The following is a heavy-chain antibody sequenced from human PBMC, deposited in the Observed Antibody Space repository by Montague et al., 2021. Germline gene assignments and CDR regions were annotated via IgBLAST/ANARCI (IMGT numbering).Heavy chain of an antibody. Sequence: SETLSLTCTVSRSPINSDYYWGWIRQPPGKGLEWMGSVSHGGRTYYNPSLESRVTISVDTSNNHFSLKLSSVTAADTAMYYCARERDRYYYMDIWGKGTTITVSS. J-gene: IGHJ6*03. CDR1: RSPINSDYY. CDR3: ARERDRYYYMDI. CDR2: VSHGGRT. V-gene: IGHV4-38-2*02.